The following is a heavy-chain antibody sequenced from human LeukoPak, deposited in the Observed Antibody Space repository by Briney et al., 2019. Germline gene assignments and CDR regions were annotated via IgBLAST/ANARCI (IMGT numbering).Heavy chain of an antibody. CDR2: INHSGST. V-gene: IGHV4-34*01. J-gene: IGHJ5*02. CDR1: GGTFSGYY. CDR3: ARLGAVKIDR. Sequence: AETLSLTCAVYGGTFSGYYWSWIRQPPGKGLEWIGEINHSGSTNYNPSLKNRVTKQGDTSKNQFYVKLSSVTAADTAVYYCARLGAVKIDRWRQGTMVTVSS.